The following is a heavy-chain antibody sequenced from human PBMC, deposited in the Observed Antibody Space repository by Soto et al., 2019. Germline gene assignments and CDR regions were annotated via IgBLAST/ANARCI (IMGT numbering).Heavy chain of an antibody. CDR1: GGSFSGYY. D-gene: IGHD6-6*01. V-gene: IGHV4-34*01. CDR2: INHSGST. Sequence: PSDTLSLTCAVYGGSFSGYYWSWIRQPPGKGLEWIGEINHSGSTNYNPSLKSRVTISVDTSKNQFSLKLSSVTAADTAVYYCARGRIAARPQRRAFDIWGQGTMVTVSS. CDR3: ARGRIAARPQRRAFDI. J-gene: IGHJ3*02.